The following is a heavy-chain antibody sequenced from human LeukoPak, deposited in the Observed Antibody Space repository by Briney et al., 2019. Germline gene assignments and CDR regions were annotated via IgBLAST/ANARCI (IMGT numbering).Heavy chain of an antibody. CDR3: ARDMRYFDFFDY. J-gene: IGHJ4*02. V-gene: IGHV4-39*07. CDR1: GGSVYSSPYY. Sequence: SETLSLTCSVSGGSVYSSPYYWGWIRQPPGKGLEWLGSIYYNGITYYNPSLKSRVTISEDTSKNQFSLKLSSVTAADTAVYYCARDMRYFDFFDYWGQGTLVTVSS. CDR2: IYYNGIT. D-gene: IGHD3-9*01.